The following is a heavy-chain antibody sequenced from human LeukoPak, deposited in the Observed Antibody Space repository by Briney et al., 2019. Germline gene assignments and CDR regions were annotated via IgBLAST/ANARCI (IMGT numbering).Heavy chain of an antibody. CDR1: GGSFSKYT. J-gene: IGHJ4*02. Sequence: SVKVSCKASGGSFSKYTLNWVRQRPGQGLEWMGGITPLFGTGKYAQKFQGRVTITADESASTAYMELSRLASEDTAVYYCAKADNNAYWGQGTLVTVSS. V-gene: IGHV1-69*13. CDR3: AKADNNAY. D-gene: IGHD2-15*01. CDR2: ITPLFGTG.